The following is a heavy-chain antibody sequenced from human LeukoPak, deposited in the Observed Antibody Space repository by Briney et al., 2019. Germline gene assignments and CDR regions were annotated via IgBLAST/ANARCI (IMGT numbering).Heavy chain of an antibody. CDR1: GYTFTSYG. CDR3: AREEPVAGRGYYYGMDV. Sequence: ASVKVSCKASGYTFTSYGISWVRQAPGHGLEWMGWISAYNGNTNYAQKLQGRVTMTTDTSTSTAYMELRSLRSDDTAVYYCAREEPVAGRGYYYGMDVWGKGTTVTVSS. CDR2: ISAYNGNT. V-gene: IGHV1-18*04. J-gene: IGHJ6*04. D-gene: IGHD6-19*01.